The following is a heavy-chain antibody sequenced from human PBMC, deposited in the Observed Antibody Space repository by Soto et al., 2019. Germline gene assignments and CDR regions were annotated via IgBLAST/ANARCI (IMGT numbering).Heavy chain of an antibody. J-gene: IGHJ4*02. D-gene: IGHD3-22*01. CDR3: ARDNGRENYYGSSGYWYYFDY. Sequence: PSETLSLTCTVSGGSISSYYWSWIRQPPGKGLEWIGYIYYSGSTNYNPSLKSRVTISVDTSKNQFSLKLSSVTAADTAVYYCARDNGRENYYGSSGYWYYFDYWGQGTLVTVSS. V-gene: IGHV4-59*01. CDR2: IYYSGST. CDR1: GGSISSYY.